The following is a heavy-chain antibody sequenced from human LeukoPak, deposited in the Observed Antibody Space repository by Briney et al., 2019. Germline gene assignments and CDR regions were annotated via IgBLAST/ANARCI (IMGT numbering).Heavy chain of an antibody. CDR3: SLYDSSGYYPRYNY. Sequence: PSETLSLTCTVSGGSISPYYWSWIRQPPGKEPEWIGYIYYSGSPVYNPSLKSRVTISVDTSKNQFSLTLSSVTAADTAVYYCSLYDSSGYYPRYNYWGQGTLVTVSS. D-gene: IGHD3-22*01. CDR1: GGSISPYY. V-gene: IGHV4-59*08. CDR2: IYYSGSP. J-gene: IGHJ4*02.